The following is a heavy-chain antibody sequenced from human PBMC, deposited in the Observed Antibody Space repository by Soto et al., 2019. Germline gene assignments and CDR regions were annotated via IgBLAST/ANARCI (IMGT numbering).Heavy chain of an antibody. D-gene: IGHD3-10*01. Sequence: GGSLRLSCEASGITFIYAWMSWVRQAPGKGLEWVGRSKSKGGGETTDYGAPVEGRFTISRDDSKNMVYLQMSSLKSEDTAVYYCATVRSLSCLSFDSWGQGTLVTVSS. J-gene: IGHJ4*02. CDR1: GITFIYAW. V-gene: IGHV3-15*01. CDR3: ATVRSLSCLSFDS. CDR2: SKSKGGGETT.